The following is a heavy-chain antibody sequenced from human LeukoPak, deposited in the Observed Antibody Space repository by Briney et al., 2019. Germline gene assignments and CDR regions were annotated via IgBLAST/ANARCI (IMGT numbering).Heavy chain of an antibody. D-gene: IGHD3-10*01. V-gene: IGHV3-30*18. J-gene: IGHJ4*02. CDR3: AKDSCPGSFGELCSALDY. Sequence: GGSLRLSCAASGFTFSSYGMHWVRQAPGKGLEWVAVISYDGSNKYYADSVKGRFTISRDNSKNTLYLQMNSLRAEDTAVYYCAKDSCPGSFGELCSALDYWGQGTLVTVSS. CDR2: ISYDGSNK. CDR1: GFTFSSYG.